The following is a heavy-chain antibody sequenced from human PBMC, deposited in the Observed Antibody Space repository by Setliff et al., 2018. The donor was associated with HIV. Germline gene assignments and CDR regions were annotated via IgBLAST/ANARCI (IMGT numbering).Heavy chain of an antibody. CDR2: IYYSGNT. Sequence: PSETLSLTCSVSGGSISSYYWTWIRQPPNKGLEWIGYIYYSGNTKYNPALQSRVTISVDTSRNQFSLNLNSVTAADTAVYYCAREPPRNYYRNFWSGYPSYFDYWGQGTLVTVSS. J-gene: IGHJ4*02. D-gene: IGHD3-3*01. CDR1: GGSISSYY. V-gene: IGHV4-59*12. CDR3: AREPPRNYYRNFWSGYPSYFDY.